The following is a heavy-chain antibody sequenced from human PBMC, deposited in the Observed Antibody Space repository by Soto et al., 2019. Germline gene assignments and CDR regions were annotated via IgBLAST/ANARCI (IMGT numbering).Heavy chain of an antibody. J-gene: IGHJ4*02. D-gene: IGHD3-22*01. CDR2: INHSGST. Sequence: SETLSLTCAVYGGSFSGYYWSWIRQPPGKGLEWIGEINHSGSTNYNPSLKSRVTISVETSKNQFSLKLSSVTAADTAVYYCASQHYYDSSGYYVVYWGQGTLVPVSS. CDR1: GGSFSGYY. CDR3: ASQHYYDSSGYYVVY. V-gene: IGHV4-34*01.